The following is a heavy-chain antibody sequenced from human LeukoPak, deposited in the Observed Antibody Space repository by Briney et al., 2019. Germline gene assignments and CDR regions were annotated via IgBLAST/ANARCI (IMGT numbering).Heavy chain of an antibody. CDR2: INWNGGST. CDR1: GFTLDDYG. J-gene: IGHJ4*02. CDR3: AREGRAAAGPADY. V-gene: IGHV3-20*01. Sequence: GGSLRLSCAASGFTLDDYGMSWVRQAPGKGLEWVSGINWNGGSTGYADSVKGRFTISRDNAKNSLYLQMNSLRAEDTALYHSAREGRAAAGPADYWGQGTLVTVSS. D-gene: IGHD6-13*01.